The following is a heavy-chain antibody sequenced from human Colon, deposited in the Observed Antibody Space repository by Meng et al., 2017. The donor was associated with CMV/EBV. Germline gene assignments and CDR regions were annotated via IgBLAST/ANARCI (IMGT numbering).Heavy chain of an antibody. D-gene: IGHD1-26*01. V-gene: IGHV1-2*02. Sequence: QVLLVQSGAGVKKPGASVKVPCKASGYTFTGYFMYWVRQAPGQGLEWLGVINPITGGTNYAQKFQGRVTMTRDTSMNTAYMELSRLRSDDTAVYYCASLSGGDFDYWGQGTLVTVSS. J-gene: IGHJ4*02. CDR3: ASLSGGDFDY. CDR1: GYTFTGYF. CDR2: INPITGGT.